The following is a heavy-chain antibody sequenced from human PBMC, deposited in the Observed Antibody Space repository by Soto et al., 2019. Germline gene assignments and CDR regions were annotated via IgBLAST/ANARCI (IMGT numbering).Heavy chain of an antibody. Sequence: SETLSLTCTVSGGSISSGGYYWSWIRQHPGKGLEWIGYIYYSGSTYYNPSLKSRVTISVDTSKNQFSLKLSSVTAADTAVYYCASGFEGSPPQYFQHWGQGTLVTVS. CDR3: ASGFEGSPPQYFQH. CDR2: IYYSGST. CDR1: GGSISSGGYY. D-gene: IGHD2-15*01. J-gene: IGHJ1*01. V-gene: IGHV4-31*03.